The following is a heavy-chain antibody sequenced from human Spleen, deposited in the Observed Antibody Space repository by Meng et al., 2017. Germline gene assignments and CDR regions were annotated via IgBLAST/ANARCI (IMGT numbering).Heavy chain of an antibody. Sequence: SETLSLTCTVSGVSISSYYWSWIRRPPGKGLEWIGYVHYSGRTNYNPSLNSRVTISIDTSKNQFSLKLSSATAADTAVYYCARGGMKTGYYGSGSAYYFDYWGQGTLVTVSS. CDR2: VHYSGRT. J-gene: IGHJ4*02. CDR3: ARGGMKTGYYGSGSAYYFDY. V-gene: IGHV4-59*01. CDR1: GVSISSYY. D-gene: IGHD3-10*01.